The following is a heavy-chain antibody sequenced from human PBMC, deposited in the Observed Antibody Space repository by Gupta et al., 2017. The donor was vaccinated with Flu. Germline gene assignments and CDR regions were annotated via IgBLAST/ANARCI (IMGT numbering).Heavy chain of an antibody. Sequence: QVHLVEWGVGVVQPGRSLRLSCSASGFTFSNYDLHWVRQAPGRGLEWVARILSTGTHTYYADSMQGRFTSSRDNSKDTVYLQMNSLKPEDTAIYYCAKDRNGDFLTFNGMDAWGRGTTVTVSS. J-gene: IGHJ6*02. CDR1: GFTFSNYD. V-gene: IGHV3-30*18. CDR2: ILSTGTHT. CDR3: AKDRNGDFLTFNGMDA.